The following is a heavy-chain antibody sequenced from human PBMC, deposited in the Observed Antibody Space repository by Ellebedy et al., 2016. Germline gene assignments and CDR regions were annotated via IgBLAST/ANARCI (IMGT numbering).Heavy chain of an antibody. CDR3: GRSQGSDYTHAFDV. Sequence: SETLSLTCTVSGGSISSYYWHWIRQPPGKGLEWIGSMSYSGNTNYNPSLRSRVTMSLDTAKNQFSLKLNSVTAADTALYYCGRSQGSDYTHAFDVWGQGTLVTVSS. J-gene: IGHJ3*01. CDR1: GGSISSYY. D-gene: IGHD4/OR15-4a*01. V-gene: IGHV4-59*01. CDR2: MSYSGNT.